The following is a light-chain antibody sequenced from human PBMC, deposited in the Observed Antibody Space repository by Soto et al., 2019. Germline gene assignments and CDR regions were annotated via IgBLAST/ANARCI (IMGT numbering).Light chain of an antibody. CDR1: SSDVGSYNL. J-gene: IGLJ2*01. CDR2: EGS. Sequence: QSVLTQPASVSGSPGQSITISCTGTSSDVGSYNLVSWYQQRPGKAPKLMIYEGSKRPSGVSNRFSGSKSGNTASLTISGLQAEDEADYYCCSYAGSVVFGGGTKVTVL. CDR3: CSYAGSVV. V-gene: IGLV2-23*01.